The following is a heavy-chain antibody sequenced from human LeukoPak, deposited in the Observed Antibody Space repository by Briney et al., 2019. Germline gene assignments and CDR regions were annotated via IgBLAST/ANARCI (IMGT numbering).Heavy chain of an antibody. J-gene: IGHJ4*02. CDR2: ISGGGGST. CDR3: ASSTGVVPVFDY. V-gene: IGHV3-23*01. D-gene: IGHD2-2*01. Sequence: GGSLRLSCAASGFTFSSYAMSWVRQAPGKGLEWVSAISGGGGSTYYADSVKGRFTISRDNSKNTLYLQMNSLRAEDTAVYYCASSTGVVPVFDYWGQGTLVTVSS. CDR1: GFTFSSYA.